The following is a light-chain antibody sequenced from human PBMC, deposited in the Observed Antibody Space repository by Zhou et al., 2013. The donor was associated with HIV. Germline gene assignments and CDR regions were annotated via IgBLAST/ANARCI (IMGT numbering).Light chain of an antibody. V-gene: IGKV1-33*01. J-gene: IGKJ1*01. CDR3: MQSIQLPFWA. CDR1: HDIGQS. Sequence: DIEMTQSPSSLSASIGDRVIITCQASHDIGQSLNWYQQKPGRAPKLLIYDTSTLEFGVSARFSGSGSGTDFTLKISRVEAEDVGVYYCMQSIQLPFWAFGQGTKVEIK. CDR2: DTS.